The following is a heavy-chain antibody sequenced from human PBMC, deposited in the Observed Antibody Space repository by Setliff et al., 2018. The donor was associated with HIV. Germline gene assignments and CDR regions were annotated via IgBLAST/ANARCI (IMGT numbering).Heavy chain of an antibody. CDR3: TTGIYCDRSGCRYYYYYMDV. V-gene: IGHV3-15*01. Sequence: GESLKISCVASGFIFSNAWMSWVRQAPGKGLEWVGRIKSKTDGGTTDYAAPVKGRFTISRDDSKNTMFLQMNSLKTEDTAVYYCTTGIYCDRSGCRYYYYYMDVWGKGTTVTVSS. D-gene: IGHD6-25*01. J-gene: IGHJ6*03. CDR2: IKSKTDGGTT. CDR1: GFIFSNAW.